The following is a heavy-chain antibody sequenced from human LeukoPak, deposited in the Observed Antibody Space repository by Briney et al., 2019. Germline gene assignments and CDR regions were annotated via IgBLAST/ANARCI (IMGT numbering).Heavy chain of an antibody. D-gene: IGHD2-21*01. CDR3: ARKGPEHLPTYFDH. Sequence: SETLSLTCAVSGGSISGYYWSWIRQSPGQGLEWIGYIWPSGSTNYNPSLSGRVAISLDKSRSHFTLMVTAVTAADTAFYYCARKGPEHLPTYFDHWGRGILVTVSS. CDR1: GGSISGYY. J-gene: IGHJ4*02. CDR2: IWPSGST. V-gene: IGHV4-4*08.